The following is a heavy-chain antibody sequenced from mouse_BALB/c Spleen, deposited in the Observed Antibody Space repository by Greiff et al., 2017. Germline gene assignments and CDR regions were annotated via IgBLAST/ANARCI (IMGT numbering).Heavy chain of an antibody. CDR3: ARGVYDVLFDY. CDR2: INSNGGST. D-gene: IGHD2-14*01. V-gene: IGHV5-6-3*01. CDR1: GFTFSSYG. Sequence: EVQLVESGGGLVQPGGSLKLSCAASGFTFSSYGMSWVRQTPDKRLELVATINSNGGSTYYPDSVKGRFTISRDNAKNTLYLQMSSLKSEDTAMYYCARGVYDVLFDYWGQGTTLTVSS. J-gene: IGHJ2*01.